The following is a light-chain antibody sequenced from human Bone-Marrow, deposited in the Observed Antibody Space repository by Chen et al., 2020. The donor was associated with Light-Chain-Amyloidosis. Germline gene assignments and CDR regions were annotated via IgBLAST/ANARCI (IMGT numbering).Light chain of an antibody. CDR3: QDHNSYPR. J-gene: IGKJ5*01. Sequence: DIQLTQSPSFLSASVGDRVTITCRASQAINEYLVWYHQRPGKAPKVLIYAASTLQPGVPARFSGSGSGTYFTLTIPNLQPEDSAIYFCQDHNSYPRFGQGTRLDIK. V-gene: IGKV1-9*01. CDR2: AAS. CDR1: QAINEY.